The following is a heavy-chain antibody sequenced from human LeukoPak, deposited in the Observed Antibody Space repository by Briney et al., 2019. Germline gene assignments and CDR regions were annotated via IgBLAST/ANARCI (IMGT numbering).Heavy chain of an antibody. CDR2: ISGSGGST. V-gene: IGHV3-23*01. Sequence: PGGSLRLSCVASGFIFSSYEMNWVRQAPGKGLEWVSGISGSGGSTYYGDSVKGRCTISRDNSKNTLFLQMNSLRAEDTAVYFCAKDGVNSNGYRFFDDWGQGTLVTVSS. CDR3: AKDGVNSNGYRFFDD. D-gene: IGHD3-22*01. J-gene: IGHJ4*02. CDR1: GFIFSSYE.